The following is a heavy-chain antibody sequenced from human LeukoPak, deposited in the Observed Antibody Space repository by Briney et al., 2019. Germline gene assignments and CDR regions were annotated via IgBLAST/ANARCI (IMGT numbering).Heavy chain of an antibody. CDR3: AREGSRGGGFSSWLDP. J-gene: IGHJ5*02. V-gene: IGHV4-39*02. D-gene: IGHD2-15*01. Sequence: SVTLSLTCTVSGGSISSSSYYWGWIRQPPGKGLEWIGSISYSGSTYYNPSLKSRVTISVDTSKNQFSLKLSSVTAADTAMYYCAREGSRGGGFSSWLDPWGQGTLVTVSS. CDR1: GGSISSSSYY. CDR2: ISYSGST.